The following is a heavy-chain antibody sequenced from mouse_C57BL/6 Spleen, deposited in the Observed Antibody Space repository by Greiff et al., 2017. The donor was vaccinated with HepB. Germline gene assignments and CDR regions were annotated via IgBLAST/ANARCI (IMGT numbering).Heavy chain of an antibody. V-gene: IGHV1-9*01. CDR3: ARSLLPWYFDV. CDR2: ILPGSGST. J-gene: IGHJ1*03. D-gene: IGHD1-2*01. CDR1: GYTFTGYW. Sequence: QVQLQQSGAELMKPGASVKLSCKATGYTFTGYWIEWVKQRPGHGLEWIGEILPGSGSTNYNEKFKGKATFTVDTSSNTAYMQLSSLTTEDAAIYYCARSLLPWYFDVWGTGTTVTVSS.